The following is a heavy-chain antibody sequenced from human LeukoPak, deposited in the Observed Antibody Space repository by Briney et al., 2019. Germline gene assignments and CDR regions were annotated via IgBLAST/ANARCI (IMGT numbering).Heavy chain of an antibody. V-gene: IGHV4-39*02. J-gene: IGHJ3*02. D-gene: IGHD1-26*01. Sequence: SETLSLTCTVSGGSISSSSYYWGWIRQPPGKGLEWIGVIYHSGSTYYNPSLKSRVTISVDTSKNHFSLKLSSVTAADTAVYYCARDKGAYSGSYFPPAFDMWGQGTMVTVSS. CDR1: GGSISSSSYY. CDR2: IYHSGST. CDR3: ARDKGAYSGSYFPPAFDM.